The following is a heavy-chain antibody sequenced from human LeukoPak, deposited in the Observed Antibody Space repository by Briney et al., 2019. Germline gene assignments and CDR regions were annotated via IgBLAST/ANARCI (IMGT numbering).Heavy chain of an antibody. D-gene: IGHD1-26*01. Sequence: GGSLRLSCATSGFTFSTYGMHWVRQAPGKGLEWVAFIRFDGSNKYYADSVKGRFTISRDNSKNTLYLQMNSLRPEDTALYYCATASLGGSYHTHVDYWGQGTLVTVSS. CDR3: ATASLGGSYHTHVDY. CDR2: IRFDGSNK. CDR1: GFTFSTYG. J-gene: IGHJ4*02. V-gene: IGHV3-30*02.